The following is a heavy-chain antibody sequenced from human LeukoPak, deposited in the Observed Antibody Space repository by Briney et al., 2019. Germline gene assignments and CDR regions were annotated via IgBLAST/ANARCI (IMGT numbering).Heavy chain of an antibody. J-gene: IGHJ3*02. D-gene: IGHD3-10*01. V-gene: IGHV4-34*01. CDR3: ARRVPRITMVRGPAFGI. CDR2: INHSGST. Sequence: PSETLSLTCAVYGGSFSGYYWSWIRQPPGKGLEWIGEINHSGSTNYNPSLKSRVTISVDTSKNQFSLKLSSVTAADTAVYYCARRVPRITMVRGPAFGIWGRGTMVTVSS. CDR1: GGSFSGYY.